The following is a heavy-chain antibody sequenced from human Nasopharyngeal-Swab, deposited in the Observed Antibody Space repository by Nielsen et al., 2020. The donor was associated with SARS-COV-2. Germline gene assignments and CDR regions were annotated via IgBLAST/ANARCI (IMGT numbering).Heavy chain of an antibody. CDR3: ARGHYGLDV. J-gene: IGHJ6*02. Sequence: GESLKISCAASGFAFIDYSMDWVRQAPGKGLEWVSYITSSSSTRYYADSVKGRFTVSRDNAKNSLYLQMSSLRDEDTAVYYCARGHYGLDVWGQGTTVTVSS. CDR1: GFAFIDYS. CDR2: ITSSSSTR. V-gene: IGHV3-48*02.